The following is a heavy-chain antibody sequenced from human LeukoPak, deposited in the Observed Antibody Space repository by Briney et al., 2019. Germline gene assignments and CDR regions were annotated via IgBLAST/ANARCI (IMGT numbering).Heavy chain of an antibody. V-gene: IGHV3-23*01. CDR3: AKRGVVIRVILVGFHKEAYYFDS. CDR2: ISGSGGST. J-gene: IGHJ4*02. CDR1: GITVSNYG. Sequence: SGGSLRLSCAVSGITVSNYGMSWVRQAPGKGLEWVAGISGSGGSTHYADSVKGRFTISGDNPRNTLYLQMNSLRPEDTAVYFCAKRGVVIRVILVGFHKEAYYFDSWGQGALVTVSS. D-gene: IGHD3-22*01.